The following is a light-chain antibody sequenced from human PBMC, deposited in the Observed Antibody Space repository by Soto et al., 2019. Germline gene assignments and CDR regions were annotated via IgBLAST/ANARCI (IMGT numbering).Light chain of an antibody. V-gene: IGKV3-15*01. CDR1: QSVDSN. CDR3: QQYNNWWT. CDR2: GAS. Sequence: EIVLTQSPGTLSLSPGERATLSCRASQSVDSNLAWYQQKPGQAPRLLIYGASTRATGISARFSGSGSGTEFTLTISSLQSEDSGVYYCQQYNNWWTFGQGTKVDI. J-gene: IGKJ1*01.